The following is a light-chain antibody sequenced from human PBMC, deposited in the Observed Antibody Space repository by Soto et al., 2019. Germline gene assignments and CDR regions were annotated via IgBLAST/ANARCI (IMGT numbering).Light chain of an antibody. V-gene: IGKV1-5*01. CDR3: LRYNIYWT. J-gene: IGKJ1*01. CDR1: QSIGSW. Sequence: DIQMTQSASTLSASVGDRVTITCRASQSIGSWLSWYQQKPGKAPKLQILDASTLQSGVPSRFSGSGFGTEFTLTISSLQPDDVATYVCLRYNIYWTFGRVTKLDIK. CDR2: DAS.